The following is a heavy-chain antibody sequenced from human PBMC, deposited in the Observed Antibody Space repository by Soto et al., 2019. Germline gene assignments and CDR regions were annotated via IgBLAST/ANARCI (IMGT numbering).Heavy chain of an antibody. CDR2: IWYDGSNK. V-gene: IGHV3-33*01. CDR1: GFTFSSYG. CDR3: ARGAKWFGNAPFDY. Sequence: QVQLVESGGGVVQPGRSLRLSCAASGFTFSSYGMHWVRQAPGKGLEWVAVIWYDGSNKYYADSVKGRFTISRDNSKNTLYLQMNSLRAEDTAVYYCARGAKWFGNAPFDYWGQGTLVTVSS. J-gene: IGHJ4*02. D-gene: IGHD3-10*01.